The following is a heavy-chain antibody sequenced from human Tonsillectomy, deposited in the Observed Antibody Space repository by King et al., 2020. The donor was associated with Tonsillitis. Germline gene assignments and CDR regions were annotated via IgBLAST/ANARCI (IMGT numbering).Heavy chain of an antibody. Sequence: VQLVESGGGLVKPGGSLRLSCAASGFTFTNAWMTWVRQAPGKGLEWVGRIKSKTDGGATDCAAPVKGRFSISRDDSKNTLYLQMNSLKTEDTAVYYCTTAASRFGDISFDYWGQGTLVTVSS. CDR3: TTAASRFGDISFDY. D-gene: IGHD3-10*01. CDR1: GFTFTNAW. CDR2: IKSKTDGGAT. J-gene: IGHJ4*02. V-gene: IGHV3-15*01.